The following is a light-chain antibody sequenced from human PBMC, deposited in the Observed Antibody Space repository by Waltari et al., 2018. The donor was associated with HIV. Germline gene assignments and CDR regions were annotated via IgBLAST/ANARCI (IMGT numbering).Light chain of an antibody. Sequence: SYEVTQPPSVSVSPGQTVSISCSADKLGEKFASWYQQRPGQAPKLVIYKDKRRPSGIPERFSGSTSGNTATLTITGTQSMDEADYYCQAWDTSSVVFGGGTKLTVL. J-gene: IGLJ2*01. CDR3: QAWDTSSVV. V-gene: IGLV3-1*01. CDR1: KLGEKF. CDR2: KDK.